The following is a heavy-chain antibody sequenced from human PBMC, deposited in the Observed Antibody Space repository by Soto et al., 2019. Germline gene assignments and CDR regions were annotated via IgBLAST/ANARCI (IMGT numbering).Heavy chain of an antibody. V-gene: IGHV1-18*01. Sequence: QVQLVQSGAEVKKPGASVKVSCKASGYTFTSYDISWVRQAPGQGLEWMGWMSTSNGNTNYAQKLQGRVTMTTDTSTSTANMELRSLRPAAAAVYFCARDRNWVDPWGQGTLVTVS. CDR1: GYTFTSYD. J-gene: IGHJ5*02. CDR2: MSTSNGNT. CDR3: ARDRNWVDP.